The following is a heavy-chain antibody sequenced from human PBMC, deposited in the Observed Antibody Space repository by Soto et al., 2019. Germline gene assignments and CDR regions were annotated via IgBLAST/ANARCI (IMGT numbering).Heavy chain of an antibody. J-gene: IGHJ5*02. CDR3: ARGQRFSDWFDP. CDR2: IYSSGST. Sequence: NPSETLSLTCTVTGGTISGYYWTWIRQSAGGGLEWIGRIYSSGSTNYNPSLKSRVTISLDTSMNHFSLRLSSVTAADTAVYYCARGQRFSDWFDPWGQGTLVTVS. D-gene: IGHD3-3*01. CDR1: GGTISGYY. V-gene: IGHV4-4*07.